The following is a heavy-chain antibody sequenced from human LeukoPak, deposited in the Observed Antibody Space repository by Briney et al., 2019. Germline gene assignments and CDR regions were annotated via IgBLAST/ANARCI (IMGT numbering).Heavy chain of an antibody. D-gene: IGHD4-17*01. Sequence: SETLSLTCSVSGGSISSDGYYWSWIRQLPGKGLEWIGYIYHRGNTHYNPSLKSRITMSVDTSKSQFSLKLSSVTAADTAVYYCARESPRSTVTTRFDYWGQGTLVSVSS. CDR1: GGSISSDGYY. CDR3: ARESPRSTVTTRFDY. V-gene: IGHV4-31*03. CDR2: IYHRGNT. J-gene: IGHJ4*02.